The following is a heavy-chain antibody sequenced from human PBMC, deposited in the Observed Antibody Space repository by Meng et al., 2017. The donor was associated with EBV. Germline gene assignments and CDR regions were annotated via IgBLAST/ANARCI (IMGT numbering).Heavy chain of an antibody. CDR3: ASESGRGYTPDY. D-gene: IGHD3-10*01. V-gene: IGHV1-69*01. Sequence: QVECVSSVAGVKEPWSSVKVSCKTSGGPFRYYAISWVRQAPGQGLEWLGGFLPRLGAPNYAQKFHGRVKITADESTSTHYMDLSSLRSEDTAIYYCASESGRGYTPDYWGQGTLVTVSS. CDR1: GGPFRYYA. J-gene: IGHJ4*02. CDR2: FLPRLGAP.